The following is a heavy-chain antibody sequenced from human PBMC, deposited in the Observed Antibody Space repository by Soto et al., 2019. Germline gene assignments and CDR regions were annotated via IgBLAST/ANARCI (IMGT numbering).Heavy chain of an antibody. CDR1: GGSFSGYY. CDR3: ARGPGLRLGELYRLGYYYYGMDV. J-gene: IGHJ6*02. V-gene: IGHV4-34*01. CDR2: INHSGST. D-gene: IGHD3-16*01. Sequence: SETLSLTRAVYGGSFSGYYWSWIRQPPGKXLEWIGEINHSGSTDYNPSLKSRVTISVDTSKNQFSLRLSSVTAADTAVYYCARGPGLRLGELYRLGYYYYGMDVWGQGTTVTVSS.